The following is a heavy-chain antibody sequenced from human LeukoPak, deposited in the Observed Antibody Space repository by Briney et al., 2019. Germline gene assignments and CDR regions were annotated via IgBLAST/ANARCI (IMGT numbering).Heavy chain of an antibody. CDR2: IIPILSIA. J-gene: IGHJ6*02. V-gene: IGHV1-69*04. CDR3: ARAPRSGYDSRDYYYYGMDV. CDR1: GGTFSSYA. Sequence: SVKVSCKASGGTFSSYAISWVRQAPGQGLEWMGRIIPILSIANYAQKFQGRVTITADKSTSTAYMELSSLRSEDTAVYYCARAPRSGYDSRDYYYYGMDVWGQGTTVTVSS. D-gene: IGHD5-12*01.